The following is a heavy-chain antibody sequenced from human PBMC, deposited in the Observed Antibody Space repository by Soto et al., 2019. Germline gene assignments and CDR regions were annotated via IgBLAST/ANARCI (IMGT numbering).Heavy chain of an antibody. CDR2: ISYDGSKK. V-gene: IGHV3-30-3*01. D-gene: IGHD3-22*01. CDR3: ARDRGRGYPPQAMDV. CDR1: GFTFSSYA. J-gene: IGHJ6*02. Sequence: QVQLVESGGGVVQPGRSLRLSCAASGFTFSSYAMHWVRQAPGKGLEWVAVISYDGSKKYYADSVKGRFTISRDNSKNTLYLQMNSLRAEDTAVYSCARDRGRGYPPQAMDVWGQGTTVTVSS.